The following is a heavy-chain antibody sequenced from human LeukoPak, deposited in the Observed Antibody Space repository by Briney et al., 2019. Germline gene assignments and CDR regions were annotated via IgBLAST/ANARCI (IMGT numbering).Heavy chain of an antibody. V-gene: IGHV4-39*02. CDR2: IHYSGTPT. J-gene: IGHJ4*02. Sequence: SETLSLTCSVYGAPITSGRYYWGWMRQAPGKGLEWIGTIHYSGTPTFYTPSLESRVSLFSDTSRNDFSLRLRSVTAADTAVYYCAAGGDDAKAGYWGQGTLVTVSS. D-gene: IGHD3-16*01. CDR3: AAGGDDAKAGY. CDR1: GAPITSGRYY.